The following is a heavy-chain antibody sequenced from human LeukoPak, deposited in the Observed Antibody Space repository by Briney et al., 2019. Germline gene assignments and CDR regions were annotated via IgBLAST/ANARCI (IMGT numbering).Heavy chain of an antibody. CDR3: ARPFDY. Sequence: GSLRLSCAASGFTFSSYAMSWVRQAPGKGLEWIGSIYYSGSTYYNPSLKSRVTISVDTSKNQFSLKLSSVTAADTAVYYCARPFDYWGQGTLVTVSS. CDR1: GFTFSSYA. V-gene: IGHV4-39*01. J-gene: IGHJ4*02. CDR2: IYYSGST.